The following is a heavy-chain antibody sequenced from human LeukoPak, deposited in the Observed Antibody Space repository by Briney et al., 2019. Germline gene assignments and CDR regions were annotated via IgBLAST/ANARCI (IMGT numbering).Heavy chain of an antibody. CDR3: ARDPSRGYNYGYGDY. CDR2: INQDRSET. J-gene: IGHJ4*02. Sequence: PGGSLRLSCAASGFIFSNYWMTWVRQAPGKGLEWVAHINQDRSETYYVDSVKGRFTIARDNAKNSLYLQMNSLRAEDTAVYYCARDPSRGYNYGYGDYWGQGTLVIVS. CDR1: GFIFSNYW. V-gene: IGHV3-7*01. D-gene: IGHD5-18*01.